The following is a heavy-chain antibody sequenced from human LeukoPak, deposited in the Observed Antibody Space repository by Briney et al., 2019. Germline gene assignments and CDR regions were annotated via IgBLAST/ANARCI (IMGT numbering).Heavy chain of an antibody. J-gene: IGHJ4*02. Sequence: GGSLRLSCAASGFTSSSYWMTWVRQAPGKGLEWVANIKQDGSERYYVDSVKGRFTISRDNAKNSLYLQMNSLRAEDTAVYYCAKDSSGWYVDYWGQGTLVTVSS. V-gene: IGHV3-7*01. CDR1: GFTSSSYW. D-gene: IGHD6-19*01. CDR2: IKQDGSER. CDR3: AKDSSGWYVDY.